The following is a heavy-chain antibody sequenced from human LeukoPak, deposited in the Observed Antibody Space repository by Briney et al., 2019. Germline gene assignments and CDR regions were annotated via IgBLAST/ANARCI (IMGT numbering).Heavy chain of an antibody. Sequence: SKTLSFTGAVYGGSFSGNSWSWIRKPPGKGLEWIGEINHSGSTNYNPSLKSRVTISVDTSKNQFSLKVSSVTAADTAVYYCAREKNGNEPFDYWGQGTLVTVSS. J-gene: IGHJ4*02. CDR2: INHSGST. CDR1: GGSFSGNS. D-gene: IGHD4-23*01. CDR3: AREKNGNEPFDY. V-gene: IGHV4-34*01.